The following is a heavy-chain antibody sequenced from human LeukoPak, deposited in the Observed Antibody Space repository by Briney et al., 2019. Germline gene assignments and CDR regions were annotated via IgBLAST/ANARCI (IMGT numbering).Heavy chain of an antibody. CDR2: MNPNSGNT. CDR3: ARGLDYGETYDY. V-gene: IGHV1-8*01. CDR1: GYTFTSYD. Sequence: ASVKVSCKASGYTFTSYDINWVRRATGQGLEWMGWMNPNSGNTGYSQKFQGRVTMTRNTSISTAYMELSSLRSEDTAVYYCARGLDYGETYDYWGQGTLVTVSS. J-gene: IGHJ4*02. D-gene: IGHD4-17*01.